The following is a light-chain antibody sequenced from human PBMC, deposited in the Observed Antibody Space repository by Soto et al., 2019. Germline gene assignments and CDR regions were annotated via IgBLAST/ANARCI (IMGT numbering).Light chain of an antibody. V-gene: IGLV2-8*01. Sequence: QSALTQPPSASGSPGQSVTISCTGTSSDVGGYNSVSWYQQHPGKAPKLIIYEVSKRPSGVPDRFSGSKSGNTASLTVSGLQAEDEADYYCSSYAGSNNLVFAGGTKLTVL. CDR2: EVS. CDR1: SSDVGGYNS. CDR3: SSYAGSNNLV. J-gene: IGLJ3*02.